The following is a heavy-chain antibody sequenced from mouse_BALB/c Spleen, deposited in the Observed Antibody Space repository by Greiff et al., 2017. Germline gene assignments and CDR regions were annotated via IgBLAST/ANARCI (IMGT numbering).Heavy chain of an antibody. D-gene: IGHD2-14*01. CDR2: ILPGSGST. V-gene: IGHV1-9*01. CDR3: AKGMEVRRYFDV. Sequence: QVQLQQSGAELMKPGASVKISCKATGYTFSSYWIEWVKQRPGHGLEWIGEILPGSGSTNYNEKFKGKATFTADTSSNTAYMQLSSLTSEDSAVYYCAKGMEVRRYFDVWGAGTTVTVSS. CDR1: GYTFSSYW. J-gene: IGHJ1*01.